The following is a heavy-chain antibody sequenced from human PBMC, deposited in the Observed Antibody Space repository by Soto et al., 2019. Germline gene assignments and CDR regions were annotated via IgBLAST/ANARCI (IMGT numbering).Heavy chain of an antibody. CDR3: AREGDYDILTGYYRRDDAFDI. Sequence: ASVKVSCKASGGTFSSYAISWVRQAPGQGLEWMGWISAYNGDTNYAQKLQGRVTMTTDTSTSTAYMELRSLRSDDTAVYYCAREGDYDILTGYYRRDDAFDIWGQGTMVTVSS. V-gene: IGHV1-18*01. CDR1: GGTFSSYA. J-gene: IGHJ3*02. D-gene: IGHD3-9*01. CDR2: ISAYNGDT.